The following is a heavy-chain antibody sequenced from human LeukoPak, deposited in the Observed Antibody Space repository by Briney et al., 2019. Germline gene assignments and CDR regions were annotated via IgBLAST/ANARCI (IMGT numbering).Heavy chain of an antibody. J-gene: IGHJ4*02. Sequence: ASVKVSCKASGYTFTGYYMHWVRQAPGQGLEWMGWINPNSGGTNYAQKFQGRVTMTRDTSISTAYMELSRLRSDDTAVYYCARWGRGTIPRHKFDYWGQGTLVTVSS. D-gene: IGHD3-16*01. CDR3: ARWGRGTIPRHKFDY. V-gene: IGHV1-2*02. CDR2: INPNSGGT. CDR1: GYTFTGYY.